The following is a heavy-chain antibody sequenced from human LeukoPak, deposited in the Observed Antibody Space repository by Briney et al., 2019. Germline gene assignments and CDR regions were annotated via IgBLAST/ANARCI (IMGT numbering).Heavy chain of an antibody. CDR3: ARDGEKQYYDILTGYYSSQNFDY. Sequence: PGGSLRLSCAASGFTFSSYWMSWVRQAPGKGLEWVANIKQDGSEKYYVDSVKGRFTISRDNAKNSLYLQMNSLRAEDTAVYYCARDGEKQYYDILTGYYSSQNFDYWGQGTLVTVSS. D-gene: IGHD3-9*01. CDR2: IKQDGSEK. J-gene: IGHJ4*02. V-gene: IGHV3-7*01. CDR1: GFTFSSYW.